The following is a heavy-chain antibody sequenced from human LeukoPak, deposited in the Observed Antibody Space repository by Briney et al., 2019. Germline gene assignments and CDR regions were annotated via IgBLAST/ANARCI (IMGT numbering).Heavy chain of an antibody. D-gene: IGHD1-26*01. Sequence: ASVKVSCKASGYTFTSYAMHWVRQAPGQRLEWMGWINAGNGNTKYSQKFQGRVTITRDTSASTAYMELSSLRSEDTAVYYCASWSEKIVGAHRGWFDPWGQGTLVTVSS. CDR3: ASWSEKIVGAHRGWFDP. CDR1: GYTFTSYA. J-gene: IGHJ5*02. CDR2: INAGNGNT. V-gene: IGHV1-3*01.